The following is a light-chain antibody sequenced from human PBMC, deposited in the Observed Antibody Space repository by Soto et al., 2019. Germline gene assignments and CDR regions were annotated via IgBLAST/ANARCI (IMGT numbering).Light chain of an antibody. CDR3: QQLNSYPLT. CDR1: QGISTY. Sequence: DIQLTQSPSFLSASVGDRVNITCRASQGISTYLAWYQQKPGKAPKLLIYGASTLQSGGPSRFSGSGSGTEFTLTISSLQPEDFATYYGQQLNSYPLTFVGWTNVEIK. J-gene: IGKJ4*01. V-gene: IGKV1-9*01. CDR2: GAS.